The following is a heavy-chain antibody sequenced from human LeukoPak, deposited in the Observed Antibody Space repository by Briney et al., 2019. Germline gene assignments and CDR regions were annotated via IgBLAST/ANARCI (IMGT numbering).Heavy chain of an antibody. J-gene: IGHJ3*02. Sequence: ASVKVSCKASGYTFTGYYMHWMRLAPGQGLGWMGWINPNSGGTSDAQKFQGRVTMTRHTSISTVYIELSRLRSDDTAVYYCATLTYYYDSSRTPRAFDIWGQGTMVTVSS. V-gene: IGHV1-2*02. D-gene: IGHD3-22*01. CDR3: ATLTYYYDSSRTPRAFDI. CDR2: INPNSGGT. CDR1: GYTFTGYY.